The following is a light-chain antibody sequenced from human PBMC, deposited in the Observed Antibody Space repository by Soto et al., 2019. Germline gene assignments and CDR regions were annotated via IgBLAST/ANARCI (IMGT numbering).Light chain of an antibody. CDR3: AAWDDNLSGIV. CDR1: TSNVGNNY. CDR2: SFS. V-gene: IGLV1-47*02. Sequence: QPVLTQPPSASGTAGQGVTISCSGSTSNVGNNYVYWYQQVPGTAPKLLVNSFSERPSGVPDRFSSSKAGTTASLAVSGLRSEDEADYYCAAWDDNLSGIVFGGGTKVTVL. J-gene: IGLJ3*02.